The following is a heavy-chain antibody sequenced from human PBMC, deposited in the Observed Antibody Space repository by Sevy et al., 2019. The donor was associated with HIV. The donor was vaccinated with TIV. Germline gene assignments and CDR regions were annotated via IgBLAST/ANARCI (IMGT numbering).Heavy chain of an antibody. D-gene: IGHD3-22*01. V-gene: IGHV3-74*01. CDR2: INSDGSST. CDR3: AREMKYYDSSGYYYYYYYGMDV. J-gene: IGHJ6*02. CDR1: GFTFSSYW. Sequence: GGSLRLSCAASGFTFSSYWMHWVRQAPGKGLVWVSRINSDGSSTSYADTVKGRFTISSDNAKNTLYLQMNSLRAEDTAVYYCAREMKYYDSSGYYYYYYYGMDVWGQGTTVTVSS.